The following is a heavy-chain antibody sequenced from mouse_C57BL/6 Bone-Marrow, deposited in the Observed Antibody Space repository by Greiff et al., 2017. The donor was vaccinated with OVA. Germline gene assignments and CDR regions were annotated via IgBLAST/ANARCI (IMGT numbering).Heavy chain of an antibody. J-gene: IGHJ3*01. CDR2: IYPRDGST. D-gene: IGHD3-1*01. CDR1: GYTFTDHT. Sequence: VMLVESDAELVKPGASVKISCKVSGYTFTDHTIHWMKQRPEQGLEWIGYIYPRDGSTKYNEKFKGKATLTADKSSSTAYMQLNSLTSEDSAVYYCAREGGYAPAWFAYWGQGTLVTVSA. V-gene: IGHV1-78*01. CDR3: AREGGYAPAWFAY.